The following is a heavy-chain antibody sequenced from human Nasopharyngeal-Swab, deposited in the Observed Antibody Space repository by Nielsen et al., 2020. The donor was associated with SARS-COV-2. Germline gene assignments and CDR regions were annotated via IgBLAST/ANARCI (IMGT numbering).Heavy chain of an antibody. CDR2: INPNSGGT. Sequence: ASVKVSCKASGYTFTGYYMHWVRQAPGQGLEWMGRINPNSGGTNYAQKFQGRVTMTRDTSISTAYMELSRLRSDDPAVYYCARDRNRAGYCTGGVCYPLGVSMDVWGQGTTVTVSS. CDR1: GYTFTGYY. V-gene: IGHV1-2*06. J-gene: IGHJ6*02. D-gene: IGHD2-8*02. CDR3: ARDRNRAGYCTGGVCYPLGVSMDV.